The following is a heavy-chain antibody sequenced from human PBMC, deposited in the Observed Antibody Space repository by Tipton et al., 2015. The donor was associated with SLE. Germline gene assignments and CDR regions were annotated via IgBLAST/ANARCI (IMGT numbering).Heavy chain of an antibody. Sequence: TLSLTCTVSSDSISSGDNYWGWIRQPPGKGLEYVGSIYYGGRSYYNPSLNSRVSISVDTSKNQFSLKLNSVTAADTAVYYCARLPTGFPNWFDPWGQGTLVTVSS. CDR1: SDSISSGDNY. CDR3: ARLPTGFPNWFDP. CDR2: IYYGGRS. J-gene: IGHJ5*02. D-gene: IGHD4-17*01. V-gene: IGHV4-39*01.